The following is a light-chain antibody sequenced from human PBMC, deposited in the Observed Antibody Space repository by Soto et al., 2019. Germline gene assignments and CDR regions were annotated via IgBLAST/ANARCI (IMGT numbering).Light chain of an antibody. Sequence: DIQMTQSPSSLSASVGDRVTITCRASQGIRNDIGWYQQKPGKAPKRLIYAASSLQSGVPSRFSGSGSGREFTLTISSLQPEDFATYYCLQHNSYPFTFGPGTKVDIK. J-gene: IGKJ3*01. CDR2: AAS. V-gene: IGKV1-17*01. CDR1: QGIRND. CDR3: LQHNSYPFT.